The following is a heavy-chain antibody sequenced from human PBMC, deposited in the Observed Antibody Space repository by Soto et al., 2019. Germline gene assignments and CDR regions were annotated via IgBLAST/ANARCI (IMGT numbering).Heavy chain of an antibody. D-gene: IGHD6-6*01. V-gene: IGHV4-34*01. J-gene: IGHJ5*02. CDR1: GGSFSGYY. CDR3: ARDGFFRIAARPRWFGP. CDR2: INHSGST. Sequence: ETLFLTCAVYGGSFSGYYWSWIRQPPGKGLEWIGEINHSGSTNYNPSLKSRVTISVDTSKNQFSLKLSSVTAADTAVYYCARDGFFRIAARPRWFGPWGQGTLVTVSS.